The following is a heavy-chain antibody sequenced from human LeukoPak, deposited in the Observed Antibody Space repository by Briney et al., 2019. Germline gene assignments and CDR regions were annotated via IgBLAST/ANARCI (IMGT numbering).Heavy chain of an antibody. CDR2: IYYSGNT. CDR1: GGSISSSSYY. Sequence: PSETLSLTCSVSGGSISSSSYYWGWIRQPPGKGLEGIGSIYYSGNTYNNPSLKSRVTVSVDTSKNQFSLKLSSVIEADTAVYYCARGYAGYASRFDYWGQGILVTVSS. CDR3: ARGYAGYASRFDY. J-gene: IGHJ4*02. D-gene: IGHD1-1*01. V-gene: IGHV4-39*07.